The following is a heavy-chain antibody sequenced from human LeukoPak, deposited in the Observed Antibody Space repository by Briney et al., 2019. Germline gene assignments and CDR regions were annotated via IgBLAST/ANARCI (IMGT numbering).Heavy chain of an antibody. Sequence: GGSLRLSCAASGFTFSTYNMNWVRQAPGMGLEWVSYISSNSENVFYGDSVQGRFTISRDNAENSLFLQMNSLRAEDTAVYYCARESDFNGNFDAFDIWGQGTVVTVSS. CDR2: ISSNSENV. D-gene: IGHD4-23*01. V-gene: IGHV3-21*06. J-gene: IGHJ3*02. CDR3: ARESDFNGNFDAFDI. CDR1: GFTFSTYN.